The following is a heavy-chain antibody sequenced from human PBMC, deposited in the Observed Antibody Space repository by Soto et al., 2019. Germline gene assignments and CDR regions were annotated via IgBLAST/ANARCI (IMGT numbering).Heavy chain of an antibody. D-gene: IGHD2-15*01. CDR2: IYSGGST. Sequence: EVQLVESGGGLVQPGGSLRLSCAASGFTVSSNYMSWVRQAPGKGLEWVSVIYSGGSTYYADSVKGRFTISRHNSKNTLYLQMNRLRAEDTAVYYCARVRSCSGGSCYSSNWFDPWGQGTLVTVSS. CDR3: ARVRSCSGGSCYSSNWFDP. J-gene: IGHJ5*02. V-gene: IGHV3-53*04. CDR1: GFTVSSNY.